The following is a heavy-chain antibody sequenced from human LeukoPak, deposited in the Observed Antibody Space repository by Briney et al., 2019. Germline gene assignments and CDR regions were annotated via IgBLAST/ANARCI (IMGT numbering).Heavy chain of an antibody. V-gene: IGHV3-23*03. Sequence: GGPLRLSYAPSGFTFSSKYMSWVRQAPGKGLEWGSDIYNDANRGKTHYADSGKGRFIISRDNSKNTLYLQMNSLRAEDTAVYYCAKDLGSYYGPQYWGQGTLVTVSS. D-gene: IGHD1-26*01. CDR3: AKDLGSYYGPQY. CDR1: GFTFSSKY. J-gene: IGHJ4*02. CDR2: IYNDANR.